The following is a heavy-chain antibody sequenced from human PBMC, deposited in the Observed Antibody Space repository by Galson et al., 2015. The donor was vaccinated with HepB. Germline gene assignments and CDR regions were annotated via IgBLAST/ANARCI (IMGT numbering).Heavy chain of an antibody. D-gene: IGHD6-19*01. J-gene: IGHJ4*02. CDR1: GFTFSSYA. Sequence: SLRLSCAASGFTFSSYAMSWVRQAPGKGLEWVSAISGSGGSTYYADSVKGRFTISRDNSKNTLYLQMNSLRAEDTAVYYCAKGREDSSGFDYWGQGTLVTVSS. CDR2: ISGSGGST. V-gene: IGHV3-23*01. CDR3: AKGREDSSGFDY.